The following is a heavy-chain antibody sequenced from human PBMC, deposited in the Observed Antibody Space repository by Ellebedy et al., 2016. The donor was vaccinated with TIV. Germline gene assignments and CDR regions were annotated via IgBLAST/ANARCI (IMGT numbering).Heavy chain of an antibody. CDR2: IYYSGST. J-gene: IGHJ4*02. D-gene: IGHD3-9*01. Sequence: SETLSLTCTVSGGSISSYYWSRIRQPPGKGLEWIGYIYYSGSTNYNPSLKSRVTISVDTSKNQFSLKLSSVTAADTAVYYCAREVYDILTGYAFVDYWGQGTLVTVSS. CDR1: GGSISSYY. CDR3: AREVYDILTGYAFVDY. V-gene: IGHV4-59*01.